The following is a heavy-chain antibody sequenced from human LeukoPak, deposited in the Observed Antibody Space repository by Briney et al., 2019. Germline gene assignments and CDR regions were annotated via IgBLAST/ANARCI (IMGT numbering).Heavy chain of an antibody. V-gene: IGHV4-59*01. J-gene: IGHJ5*02. CDR1: GGYITTYY. CDR2: AYYSGSN. D-gene: IGHD6-19*01. Sequence: PSETLSLTCHVSGGYITTYYWRWIRQPPGKGLEWIGYAYYSGSNEYNPSLRSRVTMSADASRNQFSLTLSSVTAADTAIYYCATLNIESSSGWFFRSWGQGTLVSVSS. CDR3: ATLNIESSSGWFFRS.